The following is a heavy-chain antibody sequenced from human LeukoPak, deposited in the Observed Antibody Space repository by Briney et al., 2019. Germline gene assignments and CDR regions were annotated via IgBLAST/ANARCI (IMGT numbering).Heavy chain of an antibody. CDR2: INHSGST. J-gene: IGHJ4*02. D-gene: IGHD7-27*01. V-gene: IGHV4-34*01. CDR1: GGSFSGYY. Sequence: SETLSLTCAVYGGSFSGYYWSWIRQPPGKGLEWIGEINHSGSTNYNPSLKSRVTISVDTSKNQSSLKLTAVTAADTAGYYCARETPGAGHFDYWGQGSLVTVSS. CDR3: ARETPGAGHFDY.